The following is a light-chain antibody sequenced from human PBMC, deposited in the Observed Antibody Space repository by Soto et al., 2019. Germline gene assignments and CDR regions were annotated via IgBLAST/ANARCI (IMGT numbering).Light chain of an antibody. Sequence: QSVLTQPRSVSGSPGQSVTISCTGTSSDVGGYNYVSWYQQHPGKAPKLMIYDVSKRPSGVPDRFSGSKSGNTASLIISGLQAEDEADYFCCSYADGQTLAFGGGTKLTVL. CDR3: CSYADGQTLA. J-gene: IGLJ2*01. V-gene: IGLV2-11*01. CDR2: DVS. CDR1: SSDVGGYNY.